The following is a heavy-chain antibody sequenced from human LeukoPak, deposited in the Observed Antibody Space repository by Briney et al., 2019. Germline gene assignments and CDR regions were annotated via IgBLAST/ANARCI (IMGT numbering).Heavy chain of an antibody. CDR1: GGSISGYH. Sequence: SSETLSLTCTVSGGSISGYHWSWIRQPPGKGLEWIGYIYHSGSTNYNPSLKSRVTISVDTSKNQFSLKLSSVTAADTAVYYCARERSQGEAFDIWGQGTMVTVSS. D-gene: IGHD3-16*01. CDR2: IYHSGST. J-gene: IGHJ3*02. V-gene: IGHV4-59*12. CDR3: ARERSQGEAFDI.